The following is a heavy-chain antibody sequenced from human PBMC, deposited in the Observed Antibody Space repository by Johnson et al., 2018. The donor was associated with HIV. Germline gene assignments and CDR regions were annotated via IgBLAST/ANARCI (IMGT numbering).Heavy chain of an antibody. D-gene: IGHD3-3*01. CDR2: IWYDGSNK. CDR3: AREGLFSDAFDI. V-gene: IGHV3-33*01. Sequence: QVQLMESGGGVVQPGRSLRLSCAASGFTFSSYGMHWVRQAPGKGLEWVAVIWYDGSNKYYADSVKGRFTSSRDNSKNTLYLQMNSLRAEDTAVYYCAREGLFSDAFDIWGQGTMVTVSS. CDR1: GFTFSSYG. J-gene: IGHJ3*02.